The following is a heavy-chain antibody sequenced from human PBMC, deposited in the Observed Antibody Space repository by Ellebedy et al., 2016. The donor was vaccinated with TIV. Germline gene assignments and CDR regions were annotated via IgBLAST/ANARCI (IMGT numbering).Heavy chain of an antibody. V-gene: IGHV3-73*01. CDR3: TRLQYYYDSSGYWI. J-gene: IGHJ4*02. Sequence: GESLKISCAASGFTFSSYSMSWVRQASGKGLEWVGRIRSKANSYATAYAASVKGRFTISRDDSKNTAYLQMNSLKTEDTAVYYCTRLQYYYDSSGYWIWGQGTLVTVSS. CDR2: IRSKANSYAT. CDR1: GFTFSSYS. D-gene: IGHD3-22*01.